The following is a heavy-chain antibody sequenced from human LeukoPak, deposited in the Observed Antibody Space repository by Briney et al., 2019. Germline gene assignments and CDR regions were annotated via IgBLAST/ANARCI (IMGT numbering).Heavy chain of an antibody. D-gene: IGHD6-13*01. J-gene: IGHJ5*02. Sequence: SETLSLTCTVSGGSISSYYWSWIRQPPGKGLEWIGYIYYSGSTNYTPSLTSRVTISVDTSKNQFSLKLIPVTAADTAVYYFARLQYRSSWYGVISWFDPWGQGTLVTVSS. V-gene: IGHV4-59*01. CDR2: IYYSGST. CDR1: GGSISSYY. CDR3: ARLQYRSSWYGVISWFDP.